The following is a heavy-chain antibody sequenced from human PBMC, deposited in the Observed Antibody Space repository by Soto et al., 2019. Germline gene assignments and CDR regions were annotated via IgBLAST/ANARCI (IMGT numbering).Heavy chain of an antibody. CDR3: ARGGSLYWYFDL. V-gene: IGHV1-3*01. CDR1: GYTFTSYA. D-gene: IGHD1-26*01. CDR2: INAGNGNT. J-gene: IGHJ2*01. Sequence: QVQLVQSGAEVKKPGASVKVSCKASGYTFTSYAMHWVRQAPGQRLEWMGWINAGNGNTKYSQKFQGRVTITRDTSASTAYMELSSLRSDDKAVYYCARGGSLYWYFDLWGRGTLVTVSS.